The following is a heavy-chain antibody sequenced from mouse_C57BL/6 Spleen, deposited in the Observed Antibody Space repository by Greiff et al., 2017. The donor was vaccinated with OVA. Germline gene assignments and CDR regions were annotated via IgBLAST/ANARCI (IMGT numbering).Heavy chain of an antibody. Sequence: VQLQQPGAELVRPGSSVKLSCKASGYTFTSYWMHWVKQRPIQGLEWIGNIDPSDSETHYNQKFKDKATLTVDKSSSTAYMQLSSLTSEDSAVYYCARMTTVSGFAYWGQGTLVTVSA. CDR1: GYTFTSYW. CDR2: IDPSDSET. CDR3: ARMTTVSGFAY. J-gene: IGHJ3*01. D-gene: IGHD1-1*01. V-gene: IGHV1-52*01.